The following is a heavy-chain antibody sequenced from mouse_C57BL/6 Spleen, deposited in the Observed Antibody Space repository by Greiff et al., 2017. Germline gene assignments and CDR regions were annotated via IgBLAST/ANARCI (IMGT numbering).Heavy chain of an antibody. CDR1: GYSITSGYY. CDR2: ISYDGSN. CDR3: ARDTTGFAY. Sequence: EVKVEESGPGLVKPSQSLSLTCSVTGYSITSGYYWNWIRQFPGNKLEWMGYISYDGSNNYNPSLKNRISITRDTSKNQFFLKLNSVTTEDTATYYCARDTTGFAYWGQGTLVTVSA. V-gene: IGHV3-6*01. J-gene: IGHJ3*01. D-gene: IGHD1-1*01.